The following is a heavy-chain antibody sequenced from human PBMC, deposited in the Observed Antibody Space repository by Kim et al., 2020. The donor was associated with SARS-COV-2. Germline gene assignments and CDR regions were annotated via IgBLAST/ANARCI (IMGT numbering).Heavy chain of an antibody. J-gene: IGHJ4*02. D-gene: IGHD3-16*01. Sequence: YYNPSLGGRVTISADMSKNQCSLKLNSVTAADTAVYYCATHKRFADYVDYWGQGTLVTVSS. V-gene: IGHV4-39*07. CDR3: ATHKRFADYVDY.